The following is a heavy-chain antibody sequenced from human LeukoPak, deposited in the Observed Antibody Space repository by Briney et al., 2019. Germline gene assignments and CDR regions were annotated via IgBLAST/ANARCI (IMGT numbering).Heavy chain of an antibody. J-gene: IGHJ5*02. V-gene: IGHV1-46*01. D-gene: IGHD3-22*01. CDR2: INPSGGST. CDR1: GYTFTSYY. CDR3: ARETPLRGDSSGPRRFDP. Sequence: ASVKVSCKASGYTFTSYYMHWVRQAPGQGLEWMGIINPSGGSTSYAQKFQGRVTMTRDTSTSTVYMELSSLGSEDTAVYYCARETPLRGDSSGPRRFDPWGQGTLVTVSS.